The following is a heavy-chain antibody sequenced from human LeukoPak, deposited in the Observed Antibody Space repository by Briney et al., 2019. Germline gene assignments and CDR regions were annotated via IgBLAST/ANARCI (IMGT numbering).Heavy chain of an antibody. D-gene: IGHD5-12*01. CDR3: VRGRVLRSTNYFDS. CDR2: VDAGATST. CDR1: GFTVNKYE. V-gene: IGHV3-48*03. J-gene: IGHJ4*02. Sequence: GGSLRLSCAASGFTVNKYEIHWVRQAPGKGLEWISYVDAGATSTNYADSVWGRFTLSRDNAKNSLHLQMNSLRDEDTAVYYCVRGRVLRSTNYFDSWGQGALVTVSS.